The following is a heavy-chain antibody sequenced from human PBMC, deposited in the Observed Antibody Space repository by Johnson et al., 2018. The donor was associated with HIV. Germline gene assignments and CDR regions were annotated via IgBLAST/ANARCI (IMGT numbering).Heavy chain of an antibody. D-gene: IGHD1-26*01. V-gene: IGHV3-11*04. J-gene: IGHJ3*02. CDR2: ISSSGSTI. CDR1: GFTFSDYY. Sequence: QVQLVESGGGLVKPGGSLRLSCAASGFTFSDYYMSWIRQAPGKGLEWVSYISSSGSTIYYADSVKGRFTISRDNAKHSLYLQMNSLRAEDTAVYYCARYGISFVGATTVKGAFDIWGQGTMVTFSS. CDR3: ARYGISFVGATTVKGAFDI.